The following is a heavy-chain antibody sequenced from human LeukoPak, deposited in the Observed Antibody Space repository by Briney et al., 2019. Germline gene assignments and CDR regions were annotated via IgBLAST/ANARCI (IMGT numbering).Heavy chain of an antibody. CDR2: IWYDGSQK. Sequence: PGGSLSPSCAASGFTSNTHALHWVRQAPGKGLEWVAVIWYDGSQKYYVDSVKGRFTISRDNSKNMMYLQMNRLRAKDTAVYYCARISCTGNRCKPYAHYVIDVWGQGTTVTVSS. J-gene: IGHJ6*02. V-gene: IGHV3-33*01. CDR3: ARISCTGNRCKPYAHYVIDV. CDR1: GFTSNTHA. D-gene: IGHD2-8*02.